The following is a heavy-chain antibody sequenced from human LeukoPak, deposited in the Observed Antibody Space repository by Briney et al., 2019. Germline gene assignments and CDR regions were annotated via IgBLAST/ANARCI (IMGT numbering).Heavy chain of an antibody. V-gene: IGHV4-30-2*01. CDR1: GGSISSGGYS. CDR2: IYHSGST. Sequence: SGTLSLTCAVSGGSISSGGYSWSWIRQPPGEGLGGIGYIYHSGSTYYNPSLKSRVTISVDRSKNQFSLKLSPVTAADTAVYYCARGLDAVYRYGMDVWGQGTTVTVSS. CDR3: ARGLDAVYRYGMDV. J-gene: IGHJ6*02. D-gene: IGHD2-2*01.